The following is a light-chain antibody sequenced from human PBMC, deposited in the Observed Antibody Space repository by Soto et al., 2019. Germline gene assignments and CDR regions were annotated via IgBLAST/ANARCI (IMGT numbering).Light chain of an antibody. CDR2: KAS. CDR3: QKYNSYSRT. V-gene: IGKV1-5*03. Sequence: DIQMTQSPSTLSASVGDRVTITCRASQSISSWLAWYQQKPGKAPKLLIYKASSLESGVPSRFSGSGSGKKFILTIGSRQPDIFAIYYAQKYNSYSRTSGKGTRGDIK. CDR1: QSISSW. J-gene: IGKJ1*01.